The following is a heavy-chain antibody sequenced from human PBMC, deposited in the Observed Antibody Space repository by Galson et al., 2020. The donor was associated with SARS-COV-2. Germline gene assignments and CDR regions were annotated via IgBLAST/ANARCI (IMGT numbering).Heavy chain of an antibody. Sequence: SVKVSCKASGGTFSNYAISWVRQAPGQGLEWMGGIIPIFGTANYAQKFQGRVTITADESTSTAYMELSSLRSEDTAVYYCARVTVYDSSGYYFDYWGQGTLVTVSS. CDR3: ARVTVYDSSGYYFDY. D-gene: IGHD3-22*01. CDR2: IIPIFGTA. V-gene: IGHV1-69*13. J-gene: IGHJ4*02. CDR1: GGTFSNYA.